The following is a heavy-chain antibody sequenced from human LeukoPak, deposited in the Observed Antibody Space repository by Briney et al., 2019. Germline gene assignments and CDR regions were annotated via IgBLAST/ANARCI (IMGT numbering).Heavy chain of an antibody. CDR2: VSSSGGGT. J-gene: IGHJ4*02. Sequence: GGSLRLSCAASGFTFSIYAMTWVRQAPGKGLEWVSTVSSSGGGTYYADSVKGRFTISRDNSKDTLYLQMNSLRAEDTAVYYCAKDGRGNYYKGCFDYWGQGTLVTVSS. D-gene: IGHD1-26*01. CDR3: AKDGRGNYYKGCFDY. CDR1: GFTFSIYA. V-gene: IGHV3-23*01.